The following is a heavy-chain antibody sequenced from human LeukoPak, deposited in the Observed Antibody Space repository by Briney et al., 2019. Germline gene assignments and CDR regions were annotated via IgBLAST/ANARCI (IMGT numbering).Heavy chain of an antibody. V-gene: IGHV3-30*02. Sequence: PGGSLRLSCAASGFTFSSYGMHWVRQAPGKGLEWVAFIRYDGSNKYYADSVKGRFTISRDNSKNTLYLQMNSLRAEDTAVYYCAKDPRRCSSTSCPFQHWGQGTLVTVSS. CDR2: IRYDGSNK. CDR1: GFTFSSYG. D-gene: IGHD2-2*01. CDR3: AKDPRRCSSTSCPFQH. J-gene: IGHJ1*01.